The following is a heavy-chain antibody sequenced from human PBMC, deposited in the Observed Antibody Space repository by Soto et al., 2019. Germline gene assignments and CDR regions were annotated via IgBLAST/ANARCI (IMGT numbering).Heavy chain of an antibody. D-gene: IGHD5-18*01. J-gene: IGHJ4*02. CDR1: GASIRNTDW. CDR2: IFHSGST. Sequence: SETLSLTYAVSGASIRNTDWWSVVRQPPVKGLEWLGEIFHSGSTYYDPSLRSRLTVSIDKSKSQFSLNVRSVTAADTAVYYCAKMERTQLWLLVQNWGQGLLVTVSS. V-gene: IGHV4-4*02. CDR3: AKMERTQLWLLVQN.